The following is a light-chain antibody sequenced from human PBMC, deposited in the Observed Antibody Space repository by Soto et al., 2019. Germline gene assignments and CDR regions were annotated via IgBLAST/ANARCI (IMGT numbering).Light chain of an antibody. CDR3: QQFYDLPIT. CDR1: QDISDV. J-gene: IGKJ5*01. Sequence: DIQMTQSPSALSASVGHRVTITCHASQDISDVLNWYQQQPGKAPKVLIYDASKLQTGVTSRFSGRGSGKDFTLTISSLQPDDSGTYYCQQFYDLPITFGQGTRLDIK. V-gene: IGKV1-33*01. CDR2: DAS.